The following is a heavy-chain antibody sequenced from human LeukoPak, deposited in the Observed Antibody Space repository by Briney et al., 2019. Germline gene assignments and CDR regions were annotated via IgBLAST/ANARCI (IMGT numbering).Heavy chain of an antibody. CDR2: INPDSGGT. Sequence: ASVKVSCKASGYTFTGYFMHWVRQAPGQGLEWMGWINPDSGGTNFAQKFRGRVTMTRDTSISTAYMELSRLRSDDTAVYYCARRETDYSNYNWFDPWGQGTLVTVSS. J-gene: IGHJ5*02. CDR3: ARRETDYSNYNWFDP. CDR1: GYTFTGYF. D-gene: IGHD4-11*01. V-gene: IGHV1-2*02.